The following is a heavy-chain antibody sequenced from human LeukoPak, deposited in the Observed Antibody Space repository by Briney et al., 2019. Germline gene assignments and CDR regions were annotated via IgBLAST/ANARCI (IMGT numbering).Heavy chain of an antibody. CDR2: IYHSGST. CDR3: ARGIFGMRGYYYYYYMDV. CDR1: GGSISSGGYY. J-gene: IGHJ6*03. V-gene: IGHV4-30-2*01. D-gene: IGHD3-3*01. Sequence: PSETLSLTCTVSGGSISSGGYYWSWIRQPPGKGLEWIGYIYHSGSTYYNPSLKSRVTISVDRSKNQFSLKLSSVTAADTAVYYCARGIFGMRGYYYYYYMDVWGKGTTVTVSS.